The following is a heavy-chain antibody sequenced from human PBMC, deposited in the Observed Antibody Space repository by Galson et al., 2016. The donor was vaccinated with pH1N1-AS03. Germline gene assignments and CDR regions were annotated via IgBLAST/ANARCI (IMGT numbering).Heavy chain of an antibody. J-gene: IGHJ4*02. D-gene: IGHD6-13*01. CDR3: ARVWGAAAGYFDY. Sequence: PALVTPTQTLTLTCSFSGFSLTSPGVCVTWVRQPPGKALEWLATIDSDDDKYYTTSLKTRLTISKDTSQNQVVLTMTNLDPVDTATYYCARVWGAAAGYFDYWGPGNLVVVSS. CDR1: GFSLTSPGVC. V-gene: IGHV2-70*20. CDR2: IDSDDDK.